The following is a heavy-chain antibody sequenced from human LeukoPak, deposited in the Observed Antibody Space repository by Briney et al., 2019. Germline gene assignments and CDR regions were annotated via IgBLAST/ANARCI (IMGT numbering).Heavy chain of an antibody. CDR1: GFTFSSYA. D-gene: IGHD6-13*01. Sequence: GGSLRLSCAASGFTFSSYAMHWVRQAPGKGLEWVAVISYDGSNKYYADSVKGRFTISRDNSKNTLYLQMNSLRAEDTAVYYCARDSPGAAAGSFDYWGQGTLVTVSS. V-gene: IGHV3-30-3*01. J-gene: IGHJ4*02. CDR2: ISYDGSNK. CDR3: ARDSPGAAAGSFDY.